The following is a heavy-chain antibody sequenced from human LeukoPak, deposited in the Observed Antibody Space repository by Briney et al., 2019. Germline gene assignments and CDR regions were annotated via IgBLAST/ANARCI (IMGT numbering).Heavy chain of an antibody. CDR1: GYTFTGYY. J-gene: IGHJ3*02. CDR3: AREWPTTNAFDI. D-gene: IGHD1-14*01. Sequence: ASVEVSCKASGYTFTGYYMHWVRQAPGQGLEWMGWINPNNGATNSAQRFQGRVTMTRDTSIITAYMELSSLRSDDTAVYYCAREWPTTNAFDIWGQGTMVTVSS. CDR2: INPNNGAT. V-gene: IGHV1-2*02.